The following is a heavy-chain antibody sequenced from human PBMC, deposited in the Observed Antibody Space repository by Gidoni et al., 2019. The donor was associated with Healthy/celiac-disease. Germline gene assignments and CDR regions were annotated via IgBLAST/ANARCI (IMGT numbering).Heavy chain of an antibody. V-gene: IGHV4-34*01. CDR2: INHSGST. D-gene: IGHD3-22*01. CDR3: ARATKSSGCGY. Sequence: GLEWIGEINHSGSTNYNPSLKSRVTISVDTSKNQFSLKLSSVTAADTAVYYCARATKSSGCGYWGQGTLVTVSS. J-gene: IGHJ4*02.